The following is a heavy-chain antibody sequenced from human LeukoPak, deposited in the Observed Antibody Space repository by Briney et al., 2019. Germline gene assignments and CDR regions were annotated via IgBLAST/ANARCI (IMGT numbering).Heavy chain of an antibody. V-gene: IGHV1-69*13. CDR2: IIPIFGTA. D-gene: IGHD2-15*01. Sequence: SAKVSCKASGGTFSSYAISWVRQAPGQGLEWMGGIIPIFGTANYAQKFQGRVTITADESTSTAYMELSSLRSEDTAVYFCARDLYCSGGSCYPGWGQGTLVTVSS. CDR3: ARDLYCSGGSCYPG. J-gene: IGHJ4*02. CDR1: GGTFSSYA.